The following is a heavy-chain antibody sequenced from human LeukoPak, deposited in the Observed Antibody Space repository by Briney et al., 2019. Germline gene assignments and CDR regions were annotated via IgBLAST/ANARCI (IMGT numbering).Heavy chain of an antibody. Sequence: PSETLSLTCAVYGGSFSGYYRSWIRQPPGKGLEWIGEINHSGSTNYNPSLKSRVTISVDTSKNQFSLKLSSVTAADTAVYYCARSPWLVRAGYNWFDPWGQGTLVTVSS. D-gene: IGHD3-10*01. CDR2: INHSGST. CDR1: GGSFSGYY. J-gene: IGHJ5*02. V-gene: IGHV4-34*01. CDR3: ARSPWLVRAGYNWFDP.